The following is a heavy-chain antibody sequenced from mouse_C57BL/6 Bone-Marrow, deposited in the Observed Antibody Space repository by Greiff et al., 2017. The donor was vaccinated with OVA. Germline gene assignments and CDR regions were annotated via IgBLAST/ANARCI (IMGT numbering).Heavy chain of an antibody. D-gene: IGHD1-1*01. CDR2: NYPRSGNT. CDR3: ARDYGSRYFDV. J-gene: IGHJ1*03. V-gene: IGHV1-81*01. Sequence: QVQLQQSGAELARPGASVKLSCKASGYTFTSYGISWVKQRTGQGLEWIGENYPRSGNTYYNEKFKGKATLTADKSSSKAYMELRSLTSEDSAVYFCARDYGSRYFDVWGTGTTVTVSS. CDR1: GYTFTSYG.